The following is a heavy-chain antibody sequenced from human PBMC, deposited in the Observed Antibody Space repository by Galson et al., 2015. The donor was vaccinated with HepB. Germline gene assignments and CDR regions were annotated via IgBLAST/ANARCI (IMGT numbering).Heavy chain of an antibody. J-gene: IGHJ6*02. Sequence: SLRLSCAASGFTFSSYGMHWVRQAPGKGLEWVAVIWYDGSNKYYADSVKGRFTISRDNSKNTLYLQMNSLRAEDTAVYYCARASCGWEPRRGPCGTDVWGQGTTVTVSS. CDR3: ARASCGWEPRRGPCGTDV. D-gene: IGHD1-14*01. V-gene: IGHV3-33*01. CDR2: IWYDGSNK. CDR1: GFTFSSYG.